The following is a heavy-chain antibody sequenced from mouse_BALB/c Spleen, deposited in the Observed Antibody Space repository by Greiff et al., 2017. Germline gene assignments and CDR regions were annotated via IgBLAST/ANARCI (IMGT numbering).Heavy chain of an antibody. CDR3: ARASIYYGSYFDY. D-gene: IGHD2-1*01. V-gene: IGHV2-6-7*01. Sequence: QVQLKESGPGLVAPSQSLSITCTVSGFSLTGYGVNWVRQPPGKGLEWLGMIWGDGSTDYNSALKSRLSISKDNSKSQVFLKMNSLQTDDTARYYCARASIYYGSYFDYWGQGTTLTVSS. CDR2: IWGDGST. J-gene: IGHJ2*01. CDR1: GFSLTGYG.